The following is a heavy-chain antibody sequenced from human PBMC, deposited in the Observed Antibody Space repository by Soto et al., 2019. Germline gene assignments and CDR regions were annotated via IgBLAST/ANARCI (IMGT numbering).Heavy chain of an antibody. D-gene: IGHD1-20*01. V-gene: IGHV4-30-4*01. J-gene: IGHJ4*02. CDR2: IYYSGST. CDR3: ATEGITGTSYFDY. Sequence: SETLSLTCTVSGGSISSGDYYWSWIRQPPGKGLEWIGYIYYSGSTYYNPSLKSRVTISVDTSKNQFSLKLSSVTAADTAVYYCATEGITGTSYFDYWGLGTLVTVSS. CDR1: GGSISSGDYY.